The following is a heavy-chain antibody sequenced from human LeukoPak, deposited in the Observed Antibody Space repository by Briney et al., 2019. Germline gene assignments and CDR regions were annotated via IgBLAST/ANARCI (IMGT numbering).Heavy chain of an antibody. V-gene: IGHV6-1*01. D-gene: IGHD1-1*01. CDR2: TYYKSKWYT. J-gene: IGHJ3*01. CDR3: TRAPWNDYVFDV. Sequence: SQTLSLTCAISGDSVSSNNAAWNWIRQSPSKGLEWLGRTYYKSKWYTDYAVSVISRITIIPDTSKTQFSLQLNSVTPEDTAIYYCTRAPWNDYVFDVWGQGTMVTVSS. CDR1: GDSVSSNNAA.